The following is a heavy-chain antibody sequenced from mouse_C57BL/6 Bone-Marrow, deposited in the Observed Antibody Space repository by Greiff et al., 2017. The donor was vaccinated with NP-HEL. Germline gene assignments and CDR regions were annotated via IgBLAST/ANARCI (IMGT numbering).Heavy chain of an antibody. CDR1: GYSFTGYY. V-gene: IGHV1-31*01. D-gene: IGHD1-1*01. CDR3: ARGDPYYYGSSTPYAMDY. CDR2: IYPYNGVS. Sequence: EVHLVESGPELVKPGASVKISCKASGYSFTGYYMHWVKQSHGNILDWIGYIYPYNGVSSYNQKFKGKATLTVDKSSSTAYMELRSLTSEDSAVYYCARGDPYYYGSSTPYAMDYWGQGTSVTVSS. J-gene: IGHJ4*01.